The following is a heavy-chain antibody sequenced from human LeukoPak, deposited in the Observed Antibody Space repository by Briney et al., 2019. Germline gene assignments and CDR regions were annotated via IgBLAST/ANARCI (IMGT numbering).Heavy chain of an antibody. V-gene: IGHV1-18*01. Sequence: ASVKVSCKASGYTFTNYGVSWVRQAPGQGLEWMGRISAYNGYTNYAQKFQFRVTMTTDTSTSTAYMELRSLTSDDTAVYYCARGYSSKGEYFQHWGQGTLVTVSS. CDR2: ISAYNGYT. J-gene: IGHJ1*01. CDR3: ARGYSSKGEYFQH. D-gene: IGHD6-13*01. CDR1: GYTFTNYG.